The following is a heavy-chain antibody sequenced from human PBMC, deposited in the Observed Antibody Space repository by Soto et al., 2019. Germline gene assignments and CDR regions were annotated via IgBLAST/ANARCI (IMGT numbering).Heavy chain of an antibody. D-gene: IGHD6-13*01. V-gene: IGHV3-33*01. CDR1: GFTFSSYG. J-gene: IGHJ4*02. CDR2: IWYDGSNK. Sequence: QVQLVESGGGVVQPGRSLRLSCAASGFTFSSYGMHWVRQAPGKGLEWVAVIWYDGSNKYYADSVKGRFTISRDNSKNTLYLQMNSLRAEDTAVYYCAVSGTSAAGTEDFDYWGQGTLVTVSS. CDR3: AVSGTSAAGTEDFDY.